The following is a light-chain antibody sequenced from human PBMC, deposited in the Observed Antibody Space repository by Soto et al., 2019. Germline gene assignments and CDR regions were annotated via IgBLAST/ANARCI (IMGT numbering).Light chain of an antibody. CDR1: ESITTR. V-gene: IGKV1-5*03. Sequence: DIQMTQSPSTLSASVGDRVTITCRASESITTRLAWYQQRPGKAPNLLIYMASSLESGVPSRFSGSGSGTEFPLTISSLQPDDFATYYCQQYNSYPWTFGQGTKVDIK. J-gene: IGKJ1*01. CDR3: QQYNSYPWT. CDR2: MAS.